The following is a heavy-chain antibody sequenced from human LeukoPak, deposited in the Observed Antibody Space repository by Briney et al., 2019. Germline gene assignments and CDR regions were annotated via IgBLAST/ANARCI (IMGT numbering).Heavy chain of an antibody. Sequence: PSETLSLTCTVSGGSISSGDYYWSWIRQPPGKGLEWIGYIYYSGSTYYNPSPKSRVTISVDTSKNQFSLKLSSVTAADTAVYYCALRYGDYGDDAFDIWGQGTMVTVSS. V-gene: IGHV4-30-4*01. D-gene: IGHD4-17*01. J-gene: IGHJ3*02. CDR2: IYYSGST. CDR3: ALRYGDYGDDAFDI. CDR1: GGSISSGDYY.